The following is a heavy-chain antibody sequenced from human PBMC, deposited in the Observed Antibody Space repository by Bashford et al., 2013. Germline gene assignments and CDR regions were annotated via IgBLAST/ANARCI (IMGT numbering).Heavy chain of an antibody. V-gene: IGHV3-7*03. CDR3: ARNFLTGYFDY. D-gene: IGHD2/OR15-2a*01. CDR1: GLAFSAHW. Sequence: PGGSLRLSCAASGLAFSAHWMSWVRQAPGRGLEWVANINQDGSVKDCVDSVKGRFFISRDNAKNSLYLQMNSLRAEDTAVYYCARNFLTGYFDYWGQGTLVTVSS. J-gene: IGHJ4*02. CDR2: INQDGSVK.